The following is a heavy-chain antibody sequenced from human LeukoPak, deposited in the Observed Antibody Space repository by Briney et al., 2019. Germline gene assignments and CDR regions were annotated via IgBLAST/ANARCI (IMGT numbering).Heavy chain of an antibody. CDR1: GYTFAIYS. CDR2: ISTYNGNT. V-gene: IGHV1-18*01. Sequence: GASVTVSCKASGYTFAIYSINWVRQAPGQGLEWMGWISTYNGNTNYAQKLQGRVTMTTDTSTSTAYMELRSLRSDDTAVYYCAKDRWRDGSSSFDNWGQGTLVTVSS. CDR3: AKDRWRDGSSSFDN. J-gene: IGHJ4*02. D-gene: IGHD6-6*01.